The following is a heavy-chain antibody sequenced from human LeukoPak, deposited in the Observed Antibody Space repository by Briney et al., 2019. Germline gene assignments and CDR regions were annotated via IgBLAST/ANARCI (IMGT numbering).Heavy chain of an antibody. J-gene: IGHJ2*01. CDR3: ARDRLWFGPDL. CDR1: GGSFSGYY. D-gene: IGHD3-10*01. Sequence: SETLSLTCAVYGGSFSGYYWSWIRQPPGKGLEWIGEINHSGSTNYNPSLKSRVTISVDTSKNRFSLKLSSVTAADTAVYYCARDRLWFGPDLWGRGTLVTVSS. CDR2: INHSGST. V-gene: IGHV4-34*01.